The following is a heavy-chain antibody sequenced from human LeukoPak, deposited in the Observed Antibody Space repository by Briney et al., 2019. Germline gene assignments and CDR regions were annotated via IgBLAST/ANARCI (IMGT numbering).Heavy chain of an antibody. CDR2: IFYSGST. V-gene: IGHV4-39*07. J-gene: IGHJ3*02. D-gene: IGHD5-18*01. Sequence: PSETLSLTCTVSGGSISTSNYCWGWIRQPPGKGLEWIGNIFYSGSTYYSPSLKSRVTISLDTSRNQFSLKLNSLTAADTAVYYCAKSNGYGLLDIWGQGTMVTVSS. CDR1: GGSISTSNYC. CDR3: AKSNGYGLLDI.